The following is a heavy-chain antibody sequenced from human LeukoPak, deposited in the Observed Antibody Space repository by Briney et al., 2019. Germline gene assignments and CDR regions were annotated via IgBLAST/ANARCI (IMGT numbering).Heavy chain of an antibody. CDR2: ISSSGSSI. D-gene: IGHD2-21*01. CDR3: AVPRINVEVIFDY. Sequence: PGGSLRLSCAASGFTFSSYDMSWIRQAPGKGLEWVSSISSSGSSIYYADSVKGRFTISRDNSKNTLYLQMNSLRAEDTAVYYCAVPRINVEVIFDYWGQGTLVTVSS. CDR1: GFTFSSYD. V-gene: IGHV3-23*01. J-gene: IGHJ4*02.